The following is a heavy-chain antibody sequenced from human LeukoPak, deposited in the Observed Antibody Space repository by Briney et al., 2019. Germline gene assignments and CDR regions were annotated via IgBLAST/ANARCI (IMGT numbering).Heavy chain of an antibody. J-gene: IGHJ4*02. D-gene: IGHD5-12*01. CDR3: AKVGYSGYDWEYYFDY. CDR2: IKQDGSER. Sequence: GGSLRLSCAASGFTFSSYWMSWVRQAPGKGLEWVANIKQDGSERNYVDSVKGRFTISRDNAKNSLFLQMNSLRAEDTAVYYCAKVGYSGYDWEYYFDYWGQGTLVTVSS. V-gene: IGHV3-7*03. CDR1: GFTFSSYW.